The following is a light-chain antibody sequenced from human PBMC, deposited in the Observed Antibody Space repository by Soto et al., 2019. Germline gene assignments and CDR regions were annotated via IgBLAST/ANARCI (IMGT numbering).Light chain of an antibody. Sequence: DIVLTQSPVTLSLSPGERATLSCRASQSVSSSYLAWYQQKPGQPPRLLIYGASTRATGIPARFSGSGSGTEFTLTISRLEPEDFVVYYCQQYGSSPFTFGQGTRLEIK. CDR2: GAS. CDR3: QQYGSSPFT. V-gene: IGKV3-20*01. CDR1: QSVSSSY. J-gene: IGKJ5*01.